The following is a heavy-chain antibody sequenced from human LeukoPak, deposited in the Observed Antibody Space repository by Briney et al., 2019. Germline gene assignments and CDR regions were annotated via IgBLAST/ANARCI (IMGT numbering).Heavy chain of an antibody. CDR2: ISWNSGSI. D-gene: IGHD6-6*01. Sequence: PGRSLRLSCAASGFTFDDYAMHWVRQAPGEGLEWVSGISWNSGSIGYADSVKGRFTISRDNAKNSLYLQMNSLRAEDTALYYCAKDIGSSSGDYWGQGTLVTVSS. J-gene: IGHJ4*02. CDR1: GFTFDDYA. CDR3: AKDIGSSSGDY. V-gene: IGHV3-9*01.